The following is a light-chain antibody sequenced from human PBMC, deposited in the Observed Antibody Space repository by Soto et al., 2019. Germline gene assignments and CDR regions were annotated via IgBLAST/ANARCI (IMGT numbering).Light chain of an antibody. V-gene: IGKV1-5*01. Sequence: DIQMTQSPSILSASVGDRVTITCRASQSISSWLAWYQQKPGKAPKLLIFDAFSLESGVPSRFSGSRSGTEFTLTISSLQPDDYATYYCQQYSSYSPLTFGGGTKVEIK. CDR2: DAF. CDR1: QSISSW. J-gene: IGKJ4*01. CDR3: QQYSSYSPLT.